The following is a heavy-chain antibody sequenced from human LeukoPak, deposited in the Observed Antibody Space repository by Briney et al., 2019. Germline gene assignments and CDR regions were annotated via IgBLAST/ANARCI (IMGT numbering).Heavy chain of an antibody. CDR1: GFTFTSSA. Sequence: SVKVSCKASGFTFTSSAVQWVRQARGQRLEWIGWIVVGSGNTNYAQKFQERVTITRDMSTSTAYMEPSSLRSEDTAVYYCAAGSNYDSSGYPYWGQGTLVTVSS. V-gene: IGHV1-58*01. J-gene: IGHJ4*02. CDR3: AAGSNYDSSGYPY. D-gene: IGHD3-22*01. CDR2: IVVGSGNT.